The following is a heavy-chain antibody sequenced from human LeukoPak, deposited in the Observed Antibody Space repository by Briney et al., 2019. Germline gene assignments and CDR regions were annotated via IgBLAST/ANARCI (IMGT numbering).Heavy chain of an antibody. D-gene: IGHD3-22*01. V-gene: IGHV4-34*01. CDR2: INHSGCT. CDR3: ARVAARRPYYYDSSGFDY. Sequence: SETLSLTCAVYGGSFSGYYWSWIRQPPGKGLEWIGEINHSGCTNYNPSLKSRVTISVDTSKNQFSLKLSSVTAADTAVYYCARVAARRPYYYDSSGFDYWGQGTLVTVSS. J-gene: IGHJ4*02. CDR1: GGSFSGYY.